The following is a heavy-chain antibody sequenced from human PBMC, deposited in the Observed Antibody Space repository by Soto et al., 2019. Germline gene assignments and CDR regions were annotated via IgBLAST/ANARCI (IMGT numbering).Heavy chain of an antibody. V-gene: IGHV3-30*18. CDR2: ISYDGSNK. J-gene: IGHJ5*02. Sequence: GGSLRLSCAASGFTFSSYGMHWVRQAPGKGLEWVAVISYDGSNKYYADSVKGRFTISRDNSKNTLYLQMNSLRAEDTAAYYCAKGRLESWFDPWGQGTLVTVSS. CDR3: AKGRLESWFDP. CDR1: GFTFSSYG.